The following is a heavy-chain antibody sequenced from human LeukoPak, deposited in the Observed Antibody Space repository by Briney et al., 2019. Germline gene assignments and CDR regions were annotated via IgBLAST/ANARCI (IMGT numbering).Heavy chain of an antibody. V-gene: IGHV3-53*01. Sequence: GGSLRLSCAASGFTVSSNYMSWVRQAPGKGLEWVSVIYSGGSTYYADSVKGRFTISRDNSKNTLYLQMNSLRAEDTAGYYCARESHPYSSSWWGIQGYYYYGMDVWGQGTTVTVSS. CDR1: GFTVSSNY. J-gene: IGHJ6*02. CDR2: IYSGGST. D-gene: IGHD6-13*01. CDR3: ARESHPYSSSWWGIQGYYYYGMDV.